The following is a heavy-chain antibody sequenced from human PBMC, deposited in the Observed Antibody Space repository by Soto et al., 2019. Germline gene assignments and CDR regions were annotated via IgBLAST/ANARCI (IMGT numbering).Heavy chain of an antibody. D-gene: IGHD3-9*01. CDR2: ISGDGTTI. CDR3: AREYYGLLTGYYNDH. J-gene: IGHJ4*02. Sequence: EVQLVESGGDSVQPGGSLRLSCAASGFPFSSYWMHWVRHTPGKGLEWVSRISGDGTTIYYADSVTGRFTVSRDNAKNPLSLQMSGLGDEDTAVYYCAREYYGLLTGYYNDHWGQGTLVSVSS. CDR1: GFPFSSYW. V-gene: IGHV3-74*01.